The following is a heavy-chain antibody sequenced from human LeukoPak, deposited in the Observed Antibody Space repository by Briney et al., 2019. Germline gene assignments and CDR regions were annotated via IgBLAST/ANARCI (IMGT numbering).Heavy chain of an antibody. V-gene: IGHV3-23*01. D-gene: IGHD6-6*01. J-gene: IGHJ4*02. Sequence: GGSLRLSCAASGFTFSSYAMSWVRQAPGKGLEWVSAISGSGGSTYYADSVKGRFTISRDNSKNTLYLQMNSLRAEDTAVYYCARDRGSSSSELDYWGQGTLVTVSS. CDR3: ARDRGSSSSELDY. CDR2: ISGSGGST. CDR1: GFTFSSYA.